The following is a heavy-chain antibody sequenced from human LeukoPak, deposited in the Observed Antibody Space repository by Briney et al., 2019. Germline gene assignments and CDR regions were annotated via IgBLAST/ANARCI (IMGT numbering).Heavy chain of an antibody. Sequence: GGSLRLSCAASGFTFSNAWMSWVRQAPGKGLEWVSGITNSGENTYYADSVKGRFTISRDNSKNTLFLEMNSLRVEDTAVYYCAKGRGFRVWDPWDNWGQGTLITVSS. D-gene: IGHD3-16*01. J-gene: IGHJ4*02. CDR2: ITNSGENT. V-gene: IGHV3-23*01. CDR1: GFTFSNAW. CDR3: AKGRGFRVWDPWDN.